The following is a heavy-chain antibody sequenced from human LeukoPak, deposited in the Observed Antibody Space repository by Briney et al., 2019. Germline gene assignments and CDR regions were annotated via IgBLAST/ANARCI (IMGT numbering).Heavy chain of an antibody. Sequence: GGSRRLSWAASGFTFSSYWIHGVRKVPGKGLVWVSRISGDATYTNYADSVRGRFSISRDNAKNTVSLQMNSMRAEDTAVYYSAKDVRIQPRYGHFDYWGQGTLVTVSS. CDR1: GFTFSSYW. J-gene: IGHJ4*02. D-gene: IGHD5-18*01. CDR2: ISGDATYT. CDR3: AKDVRIQPRYGHFDY. V-gene: IGHV3-74*01.